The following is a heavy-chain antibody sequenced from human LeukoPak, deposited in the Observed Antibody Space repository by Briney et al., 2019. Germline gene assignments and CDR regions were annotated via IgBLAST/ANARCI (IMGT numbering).Heavy chain of an antibody. CDR1: GFTFSTYT. CDR3: VRAVTREDYYYYGMDV. V-gene: IGHV3-64D*09. CDR2: ISSKGGST. Sequence: PGGSLRLSCSASGFTFSTYTMHWVRRAPGKGLEYVSAISSKGGSTYYADSVKGRFTISRDDSKNTLYLQMSSLRAEDTAVYYCVRAVTREDYYYYGMDVWGQGTTVTVSS. D-gene: IGHD4-17*01. J-gene: IGHJ6*02.